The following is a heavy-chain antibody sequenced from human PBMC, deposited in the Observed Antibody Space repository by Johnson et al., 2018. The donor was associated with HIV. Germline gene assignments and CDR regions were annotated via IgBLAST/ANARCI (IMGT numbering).Heavy chain of an antibody. V-gene: IGHV3-23*04. CDR2: ISGSDESSP. J-gene: IGHJ3*02. D-gene: IGHD7-27*01. Sequence: VLLVESGGGLVQPGGSLRLSCAASGFTFSSYDMHWVRQATGKGLEWVSAISGSDESSPNYEESVKGRFTISRDNSKNTLYLQMNSLRAEDTAVYYCASELGIRLDAFDIWGQGTMVTVSS. CDR3: ASELGIRLDAFDI. CDR1: GFTFSSYD.